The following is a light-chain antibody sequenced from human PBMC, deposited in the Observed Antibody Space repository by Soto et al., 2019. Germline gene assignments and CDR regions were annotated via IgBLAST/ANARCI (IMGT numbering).Light chain of an antibody. CDR2: WAS. Sequence: DIVMTQSPDSLAVSLGERATINCKSGQSVLYSSNNKNYLAWYQQKPGQPPKLLISWASTRESGVPDRFSGSGSETDFTLSISSLQAEDVAVYYCQQYYPASRAFGQGTKVEIK. J-gene: IGKJ1*01. CDR1: QSVLYSSNNKNY. V-gene: IGKV4-1*01. CDR3: QQYYPASRA.